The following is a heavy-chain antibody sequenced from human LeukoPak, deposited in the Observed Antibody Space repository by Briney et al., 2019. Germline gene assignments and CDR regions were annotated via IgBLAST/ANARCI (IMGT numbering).Heavy chain of an antibody. CDR3: ARSPNYYYFDS. CDR2: TSYDGNNQ. V-gene: IGHV3-30*04. J-gene: IGHJ4*02. D-gene: IGHD5-24*01. CDR1: GFTFSNSV. Sequence: GGSLRLSCSTAGFTFSNSVIHWVRQAPGKGLQWVAVTSYDGNNQYYADSVKGRCTISRDDSKNTVYLQMNSLRPDDTAVYYCARSPNYYYFDSWGQGTLVTVSS.